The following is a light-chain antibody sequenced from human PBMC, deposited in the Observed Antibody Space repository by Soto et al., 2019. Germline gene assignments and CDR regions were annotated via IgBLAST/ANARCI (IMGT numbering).Light chain of an antibody. CDR1: SSNIGAGYE. J-gene: IGLJ1*01. CDR3: LSYDSSLRNI. V-gene: IGLV1-40*01. Sequence: QPVLTQPPSVSGAPGQRVTISCTGSSSNIGAGYEVHWYQQLPGTAPKLLIYGNNNRPSGVPDRFSGSNSGSSASLAITGLQPEDEADYYCLSYDSSLRNIFGSGTKLTVL. CDR2: GNN.